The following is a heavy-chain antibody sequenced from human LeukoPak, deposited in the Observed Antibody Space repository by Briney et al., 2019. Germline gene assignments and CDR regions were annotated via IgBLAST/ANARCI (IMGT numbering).Heavy chain of an antibody. J-gene: IGHJ6*02. Sequence: SETLSLTCTVPGGSIGNYYWSWLRQPPGKGLEWIGYIYFSGTTNINPSLKSRVTISVDMSKNQFSLKLSSVTAADTAVYYCAREDPQTTVPEGLDVWGQGTTVTVSS. CDR1: GGSIGNYY. D-gene: IGHD4-17*01. V-gene: IGHV4-59*01. CDR2: IYFSGTT. CDR3: AREDPQTTVPEGLDV.